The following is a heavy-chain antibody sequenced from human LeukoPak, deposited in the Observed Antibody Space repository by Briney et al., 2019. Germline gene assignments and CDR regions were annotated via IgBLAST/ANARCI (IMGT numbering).Heavy chain of an antibody. D-gene: IGHD3-9*01. CDR2: ISWDSGSQ. J-gene: IGHJ3*01. Sequence: GGSLRLSCVGSGFSLDDYAMHWVRQVPGKGLEWVSSISWDSGSQAYADSVRGQFTISRDNAKNSLYLQMNSLRPEDTAFYYCIKDMGFDLLKDAFHVWGQGTLVTVSS. CDR1: GFSLDDYA. CDR3: IKDMGFDLLKDAFHV. V-gene: IGHV3-9*01.